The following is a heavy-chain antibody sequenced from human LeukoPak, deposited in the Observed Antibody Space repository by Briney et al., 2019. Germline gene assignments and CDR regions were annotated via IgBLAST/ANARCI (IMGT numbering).Heavy chain of an antibody. CDR1: GFSFSTYA. D-gene: IGHD2-2*01. V-gene: IGHV3-64*01. CDR3: ARDLCSSTSCYALEY. CDR2: ISSNGGST. Sequence: GGSLRLSCAASGFSFSTYAMHWVRQAPGKRLEYVSAISSNGGSTYYASSVKGRFTISRDNSKNTLYLQMGSLRAEDMAVYYCARDLCSSTSCYALEYWGQGTLVTVSS. J-gene: IGHJ4*02.